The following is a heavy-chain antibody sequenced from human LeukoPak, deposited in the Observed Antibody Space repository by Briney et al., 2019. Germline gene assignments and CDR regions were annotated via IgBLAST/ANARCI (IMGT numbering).Heavy chain of an antibody. CDR2: INHSGST. J-gene: IGHJ4*02. Sequence: SETLSLTCAVYGGSFSGYYWSWIRQPPGKGLEWIGEINHSGSTNYNPSLKSRVTISVDTSKDQFSLKLSSVTAADTAVYYCARGRRYYYDSSGYFFWGQGTLVTVSS. CDR1: GGSFSGYY. V-gene: IGHV4-34*01. D-gene: IGHD3-22*01. CDR3: ARGRRYYYDSSGYFF.